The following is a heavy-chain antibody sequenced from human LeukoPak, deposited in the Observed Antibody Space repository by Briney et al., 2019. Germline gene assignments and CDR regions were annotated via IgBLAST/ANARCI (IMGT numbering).Heavy chain of an antibody. D-gene: IGHD1-26*01. Sequence: GASVKVSCKTSGYSFTIYGITWVRQAPGQGLEWMGWISTYNGNTNYAQKLQGRVTMTTDTSTSTAYMELRSLRSDDTAVYYCARDKKDSGSYLDAFDIWGQGTMVTVSS. CDR1: GYSFTIYG. J-gene: IGHJ3*02. CDR3: ARDKKDSGSYLDAFDI. V-gene: IGHV1-18*01. CDR2: ISTYNGNT.